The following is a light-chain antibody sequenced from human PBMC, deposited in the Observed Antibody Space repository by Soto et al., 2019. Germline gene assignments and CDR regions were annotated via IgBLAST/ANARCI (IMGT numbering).Light chain of an antibody. CDR1: SSNIGSKT. J-gene: IGLJ1*01. Sequence: QSVLTQPPSASGTPGQRATISCSGSSSNIGSKTVNWYQQLPGTAPKLLVYSTNQRPSGVPDRFSGSKSGTSASLAISGLQSEDEADYYCASWDDSLNGFYVFGTGTKLTVL. V-gene: IGLV1-44*01. CDR3: ASWDDSLNGFYV. CDR2: STN.